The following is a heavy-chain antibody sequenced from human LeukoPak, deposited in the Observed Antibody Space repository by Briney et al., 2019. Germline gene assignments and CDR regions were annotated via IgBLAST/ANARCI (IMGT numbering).Heavy chain of an antibody. V-gene: IGHV3-48*03. Sequence: PGGSLRLSCAASGFTFSSCQMNWVRQAPGKGLEWVSYISGSGSTKYYADSVKGRFTISRDNAKDSLFLQMNSLRAEDTAVYYCARDFRGYYRIGYWGQGTLVTVSS. D-gene: IGHD3-3*01. J-gene: IGHJ4*02. CDR3: ARDFRGYYRIGY. CDR1: GFTFSSCQ. CDR2: ISGSGSTK.